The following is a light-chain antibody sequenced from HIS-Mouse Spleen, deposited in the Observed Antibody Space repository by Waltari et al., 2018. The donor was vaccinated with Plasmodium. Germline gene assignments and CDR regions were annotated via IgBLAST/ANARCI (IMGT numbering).Light chain of an antibody. CDR1: SSDVGSYNL. CDR2: EGS. Sequence: QSALTQPASVSGSPGQSITISCTGTSSDVGSYNLVSWYQQHPGKAPKLMSYEGSKRPSGVSNRFSGSKSGNTASLTISGLQAEDEADYYCCSYAGSIRVFGGGTKLTVL. V-gene: IGLV2-23*01. J-gene: IGLJ3*02. CDR3: CSYAGSIRV.